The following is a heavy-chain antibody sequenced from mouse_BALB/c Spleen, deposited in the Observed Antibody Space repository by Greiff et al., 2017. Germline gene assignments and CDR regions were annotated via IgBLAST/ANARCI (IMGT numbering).Heavy chain of an antibody. J-gene: IGHJ3*01. CDR3: ARDDYYGSSRAWFAY. CDR1: GFTFSDFY. D-gene: IGHD1-1*01. Sequence: EVKLMESGGGLVQPGGSLRLSCATSGFTFSDFYMEWVRQPPGKRLEWIAASRNKANDYTTEYSASVKGRFIVSRDTSQSILYLQMNALRAEDTAIYYCARDDYYGSSRAWFAYWGQGTLVTVSA. V-gene: IGHV7-1*02. CDR2: SRNKANDYTT.